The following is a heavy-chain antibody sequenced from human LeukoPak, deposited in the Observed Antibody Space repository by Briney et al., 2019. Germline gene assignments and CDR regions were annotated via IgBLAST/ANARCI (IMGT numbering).Heavy chain of an antibody. V-gene: IGHV3-23*01. CDR2: ISGRGDST. CDR3: AKDKSGYSGGWSFDY. Sequence: GGSLRLSCAASGFTLSSYAMTWVRQAPGKGLEWVSTISGRGDSTYYADSVKGRFTISRDNSKNTLYLQMNSLRADDTAVYYCAKDKSGYSGGWSFDYWGQGTLVTVSS. CDR1: GFTLSSYA. D-gene: IGHD6-19*01. J-gene: IGHJ4*02.